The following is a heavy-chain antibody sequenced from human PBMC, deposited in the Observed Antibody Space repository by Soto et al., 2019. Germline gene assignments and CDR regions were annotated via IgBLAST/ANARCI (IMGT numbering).Heavy chain of an antibody. D-gene: IGHD1-26*01. V-gene: IGHV3-66*01. CDR2: FSSPTAT. CDR1: GFSVSSNY. Sequence: EVQLVESGGGLVQPGGSLRLSCAVSGFSVSSNYMSWARQAPGKGLEWVSVFSSPTATYYADSVKGRFTISGDNSKNMLYLQMNNLRVEDTAVYYCARDLPDNSLPWGQGTLVSVSS. J-gene: IGHJ4*02. CDR3: ARDLPDNSLP.